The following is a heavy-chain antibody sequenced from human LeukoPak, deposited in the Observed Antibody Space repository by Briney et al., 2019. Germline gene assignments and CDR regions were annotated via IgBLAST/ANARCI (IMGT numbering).Heavy chain of an antibody. J-gene: IGHJ4*02. CDR2: INHSGST. Sequence: SETLSLTCTVSGGSISSYYWSWIRQPPGKGLEWIGEINHSGSTNYNPSLKSRVTISVDTSKNQFSLKLSSVTAADTAVYYCARQGHPLYGGNSFLNYWGQGTLVTVSS. V-gene: IGHV4-34*01. CDR1: GGSISSYY. D-gene: IGHD4-23*01. CDR3: ARQGHPLYGGNSFLNY.